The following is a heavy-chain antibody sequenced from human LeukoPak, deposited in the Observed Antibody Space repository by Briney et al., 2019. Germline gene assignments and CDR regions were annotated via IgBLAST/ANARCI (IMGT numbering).Heavy chain of an antibody. CDR3: ARGPPNQIAAAY. D-gene: IGHD6-13*01. CDR1: GGSISSGGYY. J-gene: IGHJ4*02. V-gene: IGHV4-31*03. Sequence: SETLSLTCTVSGGSISSGGYYCSWIRQHPGKGLEWIGYIYYSGSTYYNPSLKSRVTISVDTSKNQFSLKLSSVTAADTAVYYCARGPPNQIAAAYWGQGTLVTVSS. CDR2: IYYSGST.